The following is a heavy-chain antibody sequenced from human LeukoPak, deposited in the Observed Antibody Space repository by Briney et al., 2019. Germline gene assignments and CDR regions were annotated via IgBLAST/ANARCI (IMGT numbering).Heavy chain of an antibody. J-gene: IGHJ4*02. V-gene: IGHV4-59*01. CDR1: GGSISSYY. CDR2: IYYSGST. Sequence: SETLSLTCTVSGGSISSYYWSWIRQPPGKGLEWIGYIYYSGSTNYNPSLKSRVTMSVDTSKNQFSLKLNSVTAADTAVYHCARGRNTAMVPFDYWGQGILVTVSS. D-gene: IGHD5-18*01. CDR3: ARGRNTAMVPFDY.